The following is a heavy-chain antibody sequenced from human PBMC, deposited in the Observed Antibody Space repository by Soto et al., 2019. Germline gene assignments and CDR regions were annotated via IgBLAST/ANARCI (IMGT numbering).Heavy chain of an antibody. CDR3: AKHLSGYSYGTFDY. J-gene: IGHJ4*02. CDR2: ISYDGSNK. D-gene: IGHD5-18*01. CDR1: GFTFSSYG. Sequence: QVQLVESGGGVVQPGRSMRLSCAASGFTFSSYGMHWVRQAPGKGLEWVAVISYDGSNKYYADSVKGRFTISRDNSKKPLYLQMNSLRAEDTAVYYCAKHLSGYSYGTFDYWGQGTLVTVSS. V-gene: IGHV3-30*18.